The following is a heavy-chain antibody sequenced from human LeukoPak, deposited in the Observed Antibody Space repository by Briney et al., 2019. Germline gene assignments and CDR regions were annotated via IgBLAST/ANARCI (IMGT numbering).Heavy chain of an antibody. CDR3: ARDFPNYYDSSGYDY. CDR2: INAGNGNT. Sequence: ASVKVSCKASGYTFTSYAMHWVRQAPGQRLEWMRWINAGNGNTKYSQKFQGRVTITRDTSASTAYMELSSLRSEDTAVYYCARDFPNYYDSSGYDYWGQGTLVTVSS. CDR1: GYTFTSYA. D-gene: IGHD3-22*01. V-gene: IGHV1-3*01. J-gene: IGHJ4*02.